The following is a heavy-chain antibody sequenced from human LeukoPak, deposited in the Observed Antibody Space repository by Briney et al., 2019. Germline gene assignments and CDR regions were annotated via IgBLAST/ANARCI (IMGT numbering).Heavy chain of an antibody. Sequence: GGSLRLSCAASGFTFSDYYMSWIRQAPGKGLEWVSYISSSGSTIYYADSVKGRFTISRDNAKNSLYLQMNSLRAEDAAVYYCARDEQQLDYYYYMDVWGKGTTVTVSS. CDR3: ARDEQQLDYYYYMDV. CDR1: GFTFSDYY. J-gene: IGHJ6*03. CDR2: ISSSGSTI. D-gene: IGHD6-13*01. V-gene: IGHV3-11*04.